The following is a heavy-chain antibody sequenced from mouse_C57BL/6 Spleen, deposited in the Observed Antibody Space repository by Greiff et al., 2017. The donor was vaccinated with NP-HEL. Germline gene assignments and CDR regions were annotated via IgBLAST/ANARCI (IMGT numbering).Heavy chain of an antibody. CDR3: ARRDDYDLYAMDY. CDR2: ISSGSSTI. D-gene: IGHD2-4*01. Sequence: EVKLVESGGGLVKPGGSLKLSCAASGFTFSDYGMHWVRQAPEKGLEWVAYISSGSSTIYYADTVKGRFTISRDNAKNTLFLQMTSLRSEDTAMYYCARRDDYDLYAMDYWGQGTSVTVSS. CDR1: GFTFSDYG. V-gene: IGHV5-17*01. J-gene: IGHJ4*01.